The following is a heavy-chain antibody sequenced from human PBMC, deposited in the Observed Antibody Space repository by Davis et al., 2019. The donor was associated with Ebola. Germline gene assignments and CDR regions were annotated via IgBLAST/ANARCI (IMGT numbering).Heavy chain of an antibody. CDR2: INSDGSIL. CDR1: RFTFSIYW. J-gene: IGHJ4*02. Sequence: GESLKISCAASRFTFSIYWMHWVRQAPGKGLVWVSRINSDGSILTYADSVKGRFTISRDNAKNTLYLQMNSLRAEDTAVYYCAREIYDYYDSGGFDYWGQGTLVTVSS. CDR3: AREIYDYYDSGGFDY. D-gene: IGHD3-22*01. V-gene: IGHV3-74*01.